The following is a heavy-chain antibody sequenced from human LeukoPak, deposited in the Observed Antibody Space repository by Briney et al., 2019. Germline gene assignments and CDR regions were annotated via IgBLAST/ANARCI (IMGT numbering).Heavy chain of an antibody. J-gene: IGHJ4*02. CDR2: IHRSGSP. CDR3: AREILGGFTPGAY. D-gene: IGHD3-10*01. CDR1: LDSTTSNFW. V-gene: IGHV4-4*02. Sequence: PSETVSLTCTVSLDSTTSNFWSWVRQPPGKSLEWIGEIHRSGSPNYNPSLQSRVTISIDRSRNQIVLELSSVTAADTAVYYCAREILGGFTPGAYWGQGTLITVSP.